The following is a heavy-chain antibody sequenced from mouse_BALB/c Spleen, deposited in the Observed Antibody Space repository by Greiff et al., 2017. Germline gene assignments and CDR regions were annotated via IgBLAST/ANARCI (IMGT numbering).Heavy chain of an antibody. CDR3: ARPYDYDGGFAY. J-gene: IGHJ3*01. CDR1: GYTFTDYN. Sequence: SGPELVKPGASVKIPCKASGYTFTDYNMDWVKQSHGKSLEWIGDINPNNGGTIYNQKFKGKATLTVDKSSSTAHMELRSLTSEDTAVYYCARPYDYDGGFAYWGQGTLVTVSA. V-gene: IGHV1-18*01. D-gene: IGHD2-4*01. CDR2: INPNNGGT.